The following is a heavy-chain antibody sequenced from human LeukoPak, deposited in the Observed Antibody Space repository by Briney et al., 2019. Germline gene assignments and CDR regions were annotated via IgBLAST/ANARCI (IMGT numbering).Heavy chain of an antibody. V-gene: IGHV5-51*01. CDR1: GYSFTRYW. Sequence: GESLKISCKGSGYSFTRYWIGWVRQMPGIGLEWMGVIYPYDSDTRYSPSFEGQVTISADKSISTAYLQWSSLKASDTAMYYCARSRVSPDSFDIWGQGTMVTVSS. J-gene: IGHJ3*02. CDR3: ARSRVSPDSFDI. CDR2: IYPYDSDT.